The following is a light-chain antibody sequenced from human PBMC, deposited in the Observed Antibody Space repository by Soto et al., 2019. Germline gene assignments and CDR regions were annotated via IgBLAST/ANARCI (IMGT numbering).Light chain of an antibody. V-gene: IGLV2-14*01. Sequence: QSALTQPASVSGSPGQSITISCTGTRRDVGGYNDVSWYQQHPGKAPKLMIYDVSHRTSGVSNRFSVYKSGNTASRTISGLHAEDEADYYCSSYTSSSIVVFGGGTKLTVL. CDR2: DVS. CDR3: SSYTSSSIVV. J-gene: IGLJ2*01. CDR1: RRDVGGYND.